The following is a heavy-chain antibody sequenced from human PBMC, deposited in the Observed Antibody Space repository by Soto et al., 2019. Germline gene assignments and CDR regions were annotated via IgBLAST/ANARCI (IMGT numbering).Heavy chain of an antibody. D-gene: IGHD3-3*01. V-gene: IGHV4-34*01. J-gene: IGHJ6*02. CDR1: GGSFSGYY. CDR3: ARAVPRFWSGYYYYYYGMDV. CDR2: INHSGST. Sequence: SLTCAVYGGSFSGYYWSWIRQPPGRGLEWIGEINHSGSTNYNPSLKSRVTISVDTSKNQFSLKLSSVTAADTAVYYCARAVPRFWSGYYYYYYGMDVWGQGTTVTVSS.